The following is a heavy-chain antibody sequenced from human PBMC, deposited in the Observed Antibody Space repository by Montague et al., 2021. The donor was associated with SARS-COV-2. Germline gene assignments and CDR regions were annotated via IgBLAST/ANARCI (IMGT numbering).Heavy chain of an antibody. CDR1: GDSVSSNSAA. CDR2: TYYRSKWYN. Sequence: CAISGDSVSSNSAAWNWIRQSPSRGLEWLGRTYYRSKWYNDYAVSVKSRITINPDTSKNQFSLQLNSVTPEDTAVYYCARNIAVAGSAEGFDYWGQGTLVTASS. J-gene: IGHJ4*02. D-gene: IGHD6-19*01. V-gene: IGHV6-1*01. CDR3: ARNIAVAGSAEGFDY.